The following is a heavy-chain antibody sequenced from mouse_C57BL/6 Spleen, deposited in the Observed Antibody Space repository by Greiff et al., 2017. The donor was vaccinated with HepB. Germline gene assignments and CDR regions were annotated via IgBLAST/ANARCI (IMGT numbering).Heavy chain of an antibody. CDR3: ASRGVEGWYFDV. CDR2: IYPGDGDT. D-gene: IGHD1-1*01. J-gene: IGHJ1*03. CDR1: GYAFSSSG. V-gene: IGHV1-82*01. Sequence: QVQLQQSGPELVKPGASVKISCKASGYAFSSSGVNWVKQGPGKGLEWIGRIYPGDGDTNYNGKFKGKATMTADKSSSTAYMQLSRLTSEDSAVYCCASRGVEGWYFDVWGTGTTVTASS.